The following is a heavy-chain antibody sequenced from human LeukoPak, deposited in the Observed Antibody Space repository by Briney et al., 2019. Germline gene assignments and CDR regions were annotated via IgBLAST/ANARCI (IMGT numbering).Heavy chain of an antibody. CDR3: ARVSLNYYDSSGYPTFDY. CDR2: IKQDGSEK. V-gene: IGHV3-7*01. CDR1: GFTFSSYW. J-gene: IGHJ4*02. D-gene: IGHD3-22*01. Sequence: GGSLRLSCAASGFTFSSYWMSWVRQAPGKGLEWVANIKQDGSEKYYVDSVKGRFTIYRDNAKNSLYLQMNSLRAEYTAVYYCARVSLNYYDSSGYPTFDYWGQGTLVTVSS.